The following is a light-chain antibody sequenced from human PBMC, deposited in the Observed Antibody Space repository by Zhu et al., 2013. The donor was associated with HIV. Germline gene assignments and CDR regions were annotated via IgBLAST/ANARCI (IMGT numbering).Light chain of an antibody. J-gene: IGKJ1*01. Sequence: EIVMTQSPATLSVSPGKRATVSCRASQSVSSNLAWYQQKPGQAPRLLIYGASSRATGIPDRFSGSGSGTEFTLTISSLQSEDFAVYYCQQYHDWPPWTFGQGTKVEIK. V-gene: IGKV3D-15*01. CDR1: QSVSSN. CDR2: GAS. CDR3: QQYHDWPPWT.